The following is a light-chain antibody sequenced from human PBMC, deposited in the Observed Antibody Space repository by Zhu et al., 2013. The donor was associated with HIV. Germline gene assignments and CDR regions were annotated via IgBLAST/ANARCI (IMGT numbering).Light chain of an antibody. CDR3: CSYADRSSVV. J-gene: IGLJ2*01. CDR2: EVS. Sequence: QSALTQPASVSGSPGQSITISCTGTSSDVGGYNYVSWYQQHPGKAPKVLIYEVSNRPSGVSNRFSASKSGNTASLTISGLQVEDESDYYCCSYADRSSVVFGGGTKLTVL. V-gene: IGLV2-14*01. CDR1: SSDVGGYNY.